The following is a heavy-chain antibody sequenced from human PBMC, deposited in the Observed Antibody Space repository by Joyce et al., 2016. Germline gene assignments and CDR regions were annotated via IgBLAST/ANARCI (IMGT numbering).Heavy chain of an antibody. Sequence: EVQLVESGGGLVKPGGSLTLSCAASGFTFSNFTMNWVRQAPVKGLEWVSSISTGSTSMFYADSVKGRFTISRDNAKNSLFLQMNSLRAEDTAVYYCAREGSYFDLWGRGTLVTVSS. CDR3: AREGSYFDL. J-gene: IGHJ2*01. CDR1: GFTFSNFT. CDR2: ISTGSTSM. V-gene: IGHV3-21*06. D-gene: IGHD2-15*01.